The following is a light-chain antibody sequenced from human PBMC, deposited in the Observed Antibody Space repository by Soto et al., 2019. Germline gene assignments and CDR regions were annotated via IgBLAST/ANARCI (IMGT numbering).Light chain of an antibody. CDR3: QQRSSAIT. J-gene: IGKJ5*01. CDR1: QSVSSH. Sequence: EIVMTPSPATLSLSPGERATLSCRASQSVSSHLAWFQQRPGQAPRLLIYDASNRATGIPARFSGRGSGTDFTLTISSLEPEDFAVYYCQQRSSAITFGQGTRL. V-gene: IGKV3-11*01. CDR2: DAS.